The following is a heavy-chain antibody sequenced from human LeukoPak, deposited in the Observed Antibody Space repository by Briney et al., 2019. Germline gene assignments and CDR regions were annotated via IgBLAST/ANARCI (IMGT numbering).Heavy chain of an antibody. V-gene: IGHV3-23*01. CDR1: GFTFSSYA. CDR2: IGGSGGST. J-gene: IGHJ4*02. D-gene: IGHD6-13*01. CDR3: AKVETAAAATLRGFDY. Sequence: GSLRLSCAASGFTFSSYAMSWVRQAPGKGLEGGSRIGGSGGSTYYADSVKGRFTISRDNSKSTLYLQMNSLRAEDTAVYYCAKVETAAAATLRGFDYWGQRTLVTVSS.